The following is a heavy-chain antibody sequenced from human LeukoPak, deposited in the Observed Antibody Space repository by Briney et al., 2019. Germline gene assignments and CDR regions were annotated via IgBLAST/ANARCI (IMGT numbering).Heavy chain of an antibody. CDR3: AKARYCSGGSCFPQLTPDY. D-gene: IGHD2-15*01. CDR2: IKQDGSEK. V-gene: IGHV3-7*03. Sequence: GGSLRLSCVASGFTFSDYYMSWVRQPPGKGLEWVANIKQDGSEKYYVDSVKGRFTISRDNAKNSLYLQMNSLRAEDTAVYYCAKARYCSGGSCFPQLTPDYWGQGTLVTVSS. CDR1: GFTFSDYY. J-gene: IGHJ4*02.